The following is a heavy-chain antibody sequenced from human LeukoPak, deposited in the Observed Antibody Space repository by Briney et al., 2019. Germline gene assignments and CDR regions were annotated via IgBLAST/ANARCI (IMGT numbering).Heavy chain of an antibody. Sequence: PSETLSLTCTVSGGSIRSYYWSWIRQPPGKGLEWIGYIYYSGTTNYNPSLKSRVTISVDTSKNQFSLNLSSVTAADTAVYYCARVWGGYSYYFDYWGQGTLVTVSS. CDR1: GGSIRSYY. CDR3: ARVWGGYSYYFDY. CDR2: IYYSGTT. V-gene: IGHV4-59*01. J-gene: IGHJ4*02. D-gene: IGHD3-16*01.